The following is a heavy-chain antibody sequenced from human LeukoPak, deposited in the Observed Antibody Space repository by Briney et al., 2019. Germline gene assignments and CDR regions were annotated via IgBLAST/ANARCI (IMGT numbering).Heavy chain of an antibody. D-gene: IGHD3-22*01. CDR1: GFTFSSYW. V-gene: IGHV3-7*01. J-gene: IGHJ4*02. CDR3: ARLLYDSSGYYYLDY. CDR2: INQDGSEK. Sequence: GGSLRLSCAASGFTFSSYWMSWVRQAPGKGLEWVANINQDGSEKYYVDSVKGRFTISRDNAKNSLYLQMNSLRAEDTAVYYCARLLYDSSGYYYLDYWGQGTLVTVSS.